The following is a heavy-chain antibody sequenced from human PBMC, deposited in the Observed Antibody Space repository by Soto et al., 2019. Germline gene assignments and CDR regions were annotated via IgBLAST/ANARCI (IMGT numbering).Heavy chain of an antibody. D-gene: IGHD6-6*01. Sequence: SLRLSCAASGFTFDDYAMYWVRQAPGKGLEWVSGISWNSGSIGYADSVKGRFTISRDNAKNSLYLQMNSLRAEDTALYYCAKDIRYSSSSGRGYYYYGMDVWGQGTTVTVSS. J-gene: IGHJ6*02. V-gene: IGHV3-9*01. CDR1: GFTFDDYA. CDR3: AKDIRYSSSSGRGYYYYGMDV. CDR2: ISWNSGSI.